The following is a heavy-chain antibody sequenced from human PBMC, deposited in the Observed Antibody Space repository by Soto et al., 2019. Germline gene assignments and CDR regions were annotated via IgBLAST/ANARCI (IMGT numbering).Heavy chain of an antibody. V-gene: IGHV4-59*08. J-gene: IGHJ4*02. D-gene: IGHD5-18*01. CDR1: GGSISSYY. CDR2: IYYSGST. CDR3: ARHSRGGYRYGAIDD. Sequence: SETLSLTCTVSGGSISSYYWSWIRQPPGKGLEWIGYIYYSGSTNHNPSLKSRVTISVDTSKNQFSLKLSSVTAADTAVYYCARHSRGGYRYGAIDDWGQGTLVTVSS.